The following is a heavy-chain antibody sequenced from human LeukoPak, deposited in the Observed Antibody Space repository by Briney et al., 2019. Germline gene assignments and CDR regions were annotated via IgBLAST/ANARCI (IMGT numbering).Heavy chain of an antibody. CDR2: IYTSGST. D-gene: IGHD3-10*01. Sequence: PSETLSLTCTVSGGSISSGSYYWSWIRQPAGKGLEWIGRIYTSGSTNYNPSLKSRVTISVDTSKNQFSLKLSSVTAADTAVYYCARGAYFYGSGINWFDPWGQGTLITVSS. CDR1: GGSISSGSYY. J-gene: IGHJ5*02. V-gene: IGHV4-61*02. CDR3: ARGAYFYGSGINWFDP.